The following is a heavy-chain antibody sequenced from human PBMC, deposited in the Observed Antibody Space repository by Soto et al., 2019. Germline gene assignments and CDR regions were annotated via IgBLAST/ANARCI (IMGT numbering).Heavy chain of an antibody. D-gene: IGHD4-17*01. Sequence: SETLSLTCTVSGGSISSGGYYWSWIRQHPGKGLEWIGYIYYSGSTYYNPSLKSRVTISVDTSKNQFSLKLSSVTAADTAVYYCARDHGDYDAFDIWGQGTMVTVSS. CDR2: IYYSGST. V-gene: IGHV4-31*03. J-gene: IGHJ3*02. CDR1: GGSISSGGYY. CDR3: ARDHGDYDAFDI.